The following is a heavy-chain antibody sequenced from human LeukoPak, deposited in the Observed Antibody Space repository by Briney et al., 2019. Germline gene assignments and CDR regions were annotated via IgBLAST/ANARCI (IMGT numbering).Heavy chain of an antibody. CDR3: AGGSGSYYYYGMDV. CDR1: GGSVSSGSYY. Sequence: SETLSLTCTASGGSVSSGSYYWSWIRQPPGKGLEWIGYIYYSGSTNYNPSLKSRVTISVDTSKNQFSLKLSSVTAADTAVYYCAGGSGSYYYYGMDVWGKGTTVTVSS. V-gene: IGHV4-61*01. J-gene: IGHJ6*04. D-gene: IGHD3-10*01. CDR2: IYYSGST.